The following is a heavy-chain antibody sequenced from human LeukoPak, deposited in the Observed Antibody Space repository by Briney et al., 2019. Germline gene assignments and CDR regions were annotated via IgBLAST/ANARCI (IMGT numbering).Heavy chain of an antibody. V-gene: IGHV3-53*01. CDR2: IYSGTST. D-gene: IGHD6-19*01. Sequence: GGSLRLSCAASGFTVSSSYMNWVRPAPGKGLEWVSVIYSGTSTYYADSVKGRFTISRDNSKNTLYLQMNSLRAEDTAVYYCARGRRAGRFDYWGQGTLVTVSS. J-gene: IGHJ4*02. CDR3: ARGRRAGRFDY. CDR1: GFTVSSSY.